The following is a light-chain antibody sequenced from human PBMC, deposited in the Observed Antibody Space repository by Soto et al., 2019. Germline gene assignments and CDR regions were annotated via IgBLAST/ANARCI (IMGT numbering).Light chain of an antibody. J-gene: IGKJ4*01. V-gene: IGKV3-11*01. Sequence: EIVLTQSPATLSLSPGERATLSCRASQSVTKYLAWYQQKPGQAPRLLIFDTSNRATGIPARFSGSGSATDFTLTISSLESDDSGIYYCQQRYNWLTFGGGTKVEIK. CDR2: DTS. CDR1: QSVTKY. CDR3: QQRYNWLT.